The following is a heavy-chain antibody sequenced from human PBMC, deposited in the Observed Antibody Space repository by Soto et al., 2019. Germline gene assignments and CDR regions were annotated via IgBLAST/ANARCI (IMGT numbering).Heavy chain of an antibody. CDR1: GFTFSSYS. D-gene: IGHD2-2*01. V-gene: IGHV3-48*02. J-gene: IGHJ4*02. Sequence: EVQLVESGGGLVQPGGSLRLSCAASGFTFSSYSMNWVRQAPGKGLEWVSYISSSSSTIYYADSVKGRFTISRDNAKNSLYLQMNSLRDEDTAVYYCATGGYCSSTSWPSWGGYDCNFDYWGQGTLVTVSS. CDR2: ISSSSSTI. CDR3: ATGGYCSSTSWPSWGGYDCNFDY.